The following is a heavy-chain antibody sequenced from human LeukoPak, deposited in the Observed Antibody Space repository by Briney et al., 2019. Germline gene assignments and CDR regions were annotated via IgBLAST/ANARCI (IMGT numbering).Heavy chain of an antibody. CDR3: AKADYGDYYYYYGMDV. CDR2: ISYDGSNK. J-gene: IGHJ6*02. D-gene: IGHD4-17*01. Sequence: GGSLRLSCAASGFTFSSYGMHWVRQAPGKGLEWVAVISYDGSNKYYADSVKGRFTISRDNSKNTLYLQMNSLRAEDTAVYYCAKADYGDYYYYYGMDVWGQGTTVTVSS. V-gene: IGHV3-30*18. CDR1: GFTFSSYG.